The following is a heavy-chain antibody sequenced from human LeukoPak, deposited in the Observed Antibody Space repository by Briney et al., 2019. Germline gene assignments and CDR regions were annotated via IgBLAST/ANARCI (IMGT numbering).Heavy chain of an antibody. CDR1: GFTFSSYG. J-gene: IGHJ4*02. V-gene: IGHV3-33*01. D-gene: IGHD3-10*01. CDR2: IWYDGSNK. Sequence: GRSLRLSCAASGFTFSSYGMHWVRQAPGKGLEWVAVIWYDGSNKYYADSVKGRFTISRDNSKNTLYLQMNSLRAGDTAVYYCARVGVRGVIIMGYFDYWGQGTLVTVSS. CDR3: ARVGVRGVIIMGYFDY.